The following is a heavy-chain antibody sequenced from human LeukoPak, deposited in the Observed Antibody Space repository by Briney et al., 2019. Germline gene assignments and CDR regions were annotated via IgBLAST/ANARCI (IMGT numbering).Heavy chain of an antibody. CDR3: ARDRTSWYRKDAFDV. CDR2: LSFDGAHK. Sequence: PGGSLRLSCAASGFTFRHYAVHWVRQAPGRGLEWVAVLSFDGAHKYYAESVKGRFTISRDNSKNTLFLQMDSLRANDTAVYYCARDRTSWYRKDAFDVWGQGTMVTVSS. CDR1: GFTFRHYA. D-gene: IGHD2-2*01. J-gene: IGHJ3*01. V-gene: IGHV3-30*04.